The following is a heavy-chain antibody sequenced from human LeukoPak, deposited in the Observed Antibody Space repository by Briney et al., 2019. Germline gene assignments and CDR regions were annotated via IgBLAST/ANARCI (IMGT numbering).Heavy chain of an antibody. CDR3: ARDGITMRILEY. D-gene: IGHD3-10*01. CDR1: GFTFSRYN. V-gene: IGHV3-21*01. Sequence: SGGSLRLSCATSGFTFSRYNMNWVRQAPGKGLEWVSSTTSSSIYKYYADSMKGRFTISRDNAKNSLYLQMDSLRAEDTAVYYCARDGITMRILEYWGQGTLVTVSS. J-gene: IGHJ4*02. CDR2: TTSSSIYK.